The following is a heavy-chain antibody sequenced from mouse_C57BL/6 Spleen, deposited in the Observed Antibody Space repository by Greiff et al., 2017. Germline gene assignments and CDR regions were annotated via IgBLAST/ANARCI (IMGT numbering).Heavy chain of an antibody. Sequence: QVQLQQPGAELVKPGASVKLSCTASGYTFTGYWMHWVKQRPGRGLEWIGRIDPNSGGTKYNEKFKSKATLTVDTPSNTAYMQLSSLTSEDSAVYDGAREIEYSNTRYAYWGQGTLVTVSA. CDR1: GYTFTGYW. V-gene: IGHV1-72*01. J-gene: IGHJ3*01. CDR3: AREIEYSNTRYAY. D-gene: IGHD2-5*01. CDR2: IDPNSGGT.